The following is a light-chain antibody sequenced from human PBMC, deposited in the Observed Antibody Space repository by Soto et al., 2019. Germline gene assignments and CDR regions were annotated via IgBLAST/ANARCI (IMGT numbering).Light chain of an antibody. CDR2: GAS. CDR1: ESVRSN. Sequence: EILLTQSPATLSVPPGDSATLSCRASESVRSNLALYQQKPGQAPRLLIYGASIRAADIPARFSGSGSGTEFTLTISTLQSEDFAVYYCQQYYDWPTINFGQGTRLE. J-gene: IGKJ5*01. V-gene: IGKV3-15*01. CDR3: QQYYDWPTIN.